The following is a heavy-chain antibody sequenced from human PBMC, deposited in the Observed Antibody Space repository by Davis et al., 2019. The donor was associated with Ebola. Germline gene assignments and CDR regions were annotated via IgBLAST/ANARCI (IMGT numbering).Heavy chain of an antibody. CDR3: VKDTGRGTIAAAGTIDY. V-gene: IGHV3-43D*03. Sequence: LKISCAASGFTFDDYAMHWVRQAPGKGLEWVSLISWDGDSTYYADSVKGRFIISRDNSKNSLYLQMNSLRPEDTALYYCVKDTGRGTIAAAGTIDYWGQGTLVTVSS. CDR1: GFTFDDYA. J-gene: IGHJ4*02. D-gene: IGHD6-13*01. CDR2: ISWDGDST.